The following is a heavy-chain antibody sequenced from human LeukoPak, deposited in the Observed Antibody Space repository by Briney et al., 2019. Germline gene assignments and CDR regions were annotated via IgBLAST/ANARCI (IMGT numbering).Heavy chain of an antibody. J-gene: IGHJ6*03. V-gene: IGHV3-7*01. CDR3: ARTGYCSGATCFYYYSYYMDV. Sequence: GGSLRLSCAASGFTFSTYWMSWVRQAPGKGLEWVANIKQDGSEEYYVDSLKGRFTISRDNANNSLYLQMNSLRAEDTAVYYCARTGYCSGATCFYYYSYYMDVWGKGTTVTVSS. CDR2: IKQDGSEE. D-gene: IGHD2-15*01. CDR1: GFTFSTYW.